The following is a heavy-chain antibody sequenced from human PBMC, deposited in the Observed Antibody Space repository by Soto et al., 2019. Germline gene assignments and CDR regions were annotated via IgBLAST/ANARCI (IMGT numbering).Heavy chain of an antibody. CDR1: GFTFSSYE. CDR2: ISSSGSTI. CDR3: AREFYCSSTSCPFDY. D-gene: IGHD2-2*01. V-gene: IGHV3-48*03. J-gene: IGHJ4*02. Sequence: LRLSCAASGFTFSSYEMNWVRQAPGKGLEWVSYISSSGSTIYYADSVKGRFTISRDNAKNSLYLQMNSLRAEDTAVYYCAREFYCSSTSCPFDYWGQGTLVTVSS.